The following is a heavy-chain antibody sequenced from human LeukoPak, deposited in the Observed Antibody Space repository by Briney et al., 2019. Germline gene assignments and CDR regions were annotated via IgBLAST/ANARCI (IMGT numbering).Heavy chain of an antibody. CDR2: INHSGST. D-gene: IGHD3-3*01. J-gene: IGHJ4*02. CDR3: ATRESLFLEWLPQGD. CDR1: GGSFSGYY. Sequence: PSETLSLTCAVYGGSFSGYYWSWIRQPPGKGLEWIGGINHSGSTNYNPSLKSRVTISVDTSKNQFSLKLSPVTAADTAVYYCATRESLFLEWLPQGDWGQGTLVTVSS. V-gene: IGHV4-34*01.